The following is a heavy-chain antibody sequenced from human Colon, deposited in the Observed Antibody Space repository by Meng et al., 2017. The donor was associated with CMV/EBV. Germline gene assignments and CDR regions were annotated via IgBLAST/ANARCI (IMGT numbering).Heavy chain of an antibody. CDR2: IYPQDGGT. CDR1: GYTVTANQ. CDR3: VRESWYFDF. J-gene: IGHJ4*02. D-gene: IGHD6-13*01. V-gene: IGHV1-2*02. Sequence: QVQLVQSGTEVKKPGASVKVACKTSGYTVTANQLHWVRQAPGQGLEWMGWIYPQDGGTYFAQKFQDRVTLTRDTSITTAYMELSGLTSDDTAIYYCVRESWYFDFWGEGTLVTVSS.